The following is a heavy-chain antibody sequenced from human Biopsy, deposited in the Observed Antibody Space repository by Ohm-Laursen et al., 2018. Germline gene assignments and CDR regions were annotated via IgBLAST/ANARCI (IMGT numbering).Heavy chain of an antibody. V-gene: IGHV4-59*11. D-gene: IGHD4-23*01. CDR3: ARGSNDFGGLYFPR. J-gene: IGHJ4*02. Sequence: GTLSLTCTVSGGSFTGHYWTWIRQPPGEGLEWIGHISYTGYTSYNASLKSRVTISVDTSRNHFSLRLSSLTAADTAVYYCARGSNDFGGLYFPRWGQGTLLTVSS. CDR1: GGSFTGHY. CDR2: ISYTGYT.